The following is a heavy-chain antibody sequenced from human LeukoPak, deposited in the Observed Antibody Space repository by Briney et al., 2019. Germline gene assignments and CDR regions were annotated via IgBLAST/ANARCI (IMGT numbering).Heavy chain of an antibody. CDR3: ARGPGLYYYYYMDV. J-gene: IGHJ6*03. V-gene: IGHV4-30-2*01. CDR2: IYHSGST. Sequence: PSQTLSLTCAVSGGSISSGGYSWSWIRQPPGKGLEWIGYIYHSGSTYYNPSLKSRVTISVDRSKNQFALKVSSVTAADTAVYYCARGPGLYYYYYMDVWGKGTTVTVSS. CDR1: GGSISSGGYS.